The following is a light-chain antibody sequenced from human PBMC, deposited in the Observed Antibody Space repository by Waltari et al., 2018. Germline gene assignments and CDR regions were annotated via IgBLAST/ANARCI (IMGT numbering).Light chain of an antibody. CDR2: GAS. CDR3: QQYNNWPTLT. Sequence: ETVMTPSPATPSVSPGESTTLSSRASQSGSSNLAWYQQKPGQAPRLLIYGASTRATGIPARFSGSGSGTEFTLTISSMQSEDFAVSYCQQYNNWPTLTFGQGTKVEIK. V-gene: IGKV3-15*01. CDR1: QSGSSN. J-gene: IGKJ1*01.